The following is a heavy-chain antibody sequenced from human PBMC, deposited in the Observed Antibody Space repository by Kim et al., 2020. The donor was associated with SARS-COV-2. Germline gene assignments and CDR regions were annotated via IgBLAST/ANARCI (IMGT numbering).Heavy chain of an antibody. V-gene: IGHV3-21*01. CDR3: ASSYFDWLLYFDY. CDR1: GFTFSSYS. D-gene: IGHD3-9*01. CDR2: ISSSSSYI. Sequence: GGSLRLSCAASGFTFSSYSMNWVRQAPGKGLEWVSSISSSSSYIYYADSVKGRFTISRDNAKNSLYLQMNSLRAEDTAVYYCASSYFDWLLYFDYWGQGTLVTVSS. J-gene: IGHJ4*02.